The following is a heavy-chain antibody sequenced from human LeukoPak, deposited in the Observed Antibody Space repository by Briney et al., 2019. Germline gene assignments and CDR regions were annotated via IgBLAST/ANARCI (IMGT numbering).Heavy chain of an antibody. D-gene: IGHD2-8*02. CDR2: TYHYRSEWHY. Sequence: SQTLSLTCAISGDSVSSNSVTWSWIRQSPSRGLEWLGRTYHYRSEWHYDYAISVKSRVIISPDTSKNQFSLQLKFMTPEDTAVYYRARDQSWITGFDVWGQGTTVTVSS. CDR1: GDSVSSNSVT. V-gene: IGHV6-1*01. CDR3: ARDQSWITGFDV. J-gene: IGHJ3*01.